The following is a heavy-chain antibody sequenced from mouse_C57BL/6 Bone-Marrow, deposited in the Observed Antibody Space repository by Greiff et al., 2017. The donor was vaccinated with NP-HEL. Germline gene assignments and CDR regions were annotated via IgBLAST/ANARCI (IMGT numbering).Heavy chain of an antibody. D-gene: IGHD1-1*02. V-gene: IGHV1-50*01. CDR3: ARWGGSYFDY. CDR1: GYTFPSYW. J-gene: IGHJ2*01. CDR2: IDPSDSYT. Sequence: QVQLQQPGAELVKPGASVKLSCKASGYTFPSYWMQWVKQRPGQGLEWIGEIDPSDSYTNYNQKFKGKATLTVDTSSRTAYMQLSSLTSEDSAVYYCARWGGSYFDYWGQGTTLTVSS.